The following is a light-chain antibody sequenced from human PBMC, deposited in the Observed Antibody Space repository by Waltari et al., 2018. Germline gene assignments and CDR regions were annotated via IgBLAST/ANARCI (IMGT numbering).Light chain of an antibody. V-gene: IGLV1-44*01. Sequence: QAVLTQPPSASGTPGQRVTITCPGSTPTIGRNLVNWYQQVPGKAPKLVIYRSDQRPSGVPDRFSGSKSGSSASLAISGLQSEDEADYYCAAWDDSLNGHWVFGGGTKVTVL. CDR2: RSD. CDR3: AAWDDSLNGHWV. CDR1: TPTIGRNL. J-gene: IGLJ3*02.